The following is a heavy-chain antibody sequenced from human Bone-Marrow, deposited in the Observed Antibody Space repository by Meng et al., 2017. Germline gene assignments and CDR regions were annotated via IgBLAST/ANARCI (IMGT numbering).Heavy chain of an antibody. Sequence: GGSLRLSCAASGFTFSSYAMHWVRQAPGKGLEWVAVISYDGSNKYYADSVKGRFTISRDNTKNSLYLQMNSLRVEETAGYFCGAEEGGWGQGTLDTVSS. D-gene: IGHD3-16*01. CDR3: GAEEGG. CDR2: ISYDGSNK. CDR1: GFTFSSYA. V-gene: IGHV3-30*04. J-gene: IGHJ4*02.